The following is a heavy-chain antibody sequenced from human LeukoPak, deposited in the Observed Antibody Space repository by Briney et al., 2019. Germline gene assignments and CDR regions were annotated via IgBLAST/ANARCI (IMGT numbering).Heavy chain of an antibody. D-gene: IGHD1-26*01. J-gene: IGHJ4*02. V-gene: IGHV1-2*02. CDR2: INPNSGGT. CDR3: ARVVGATTGFDY. Sequence: ASVKVSCKASGYTFTGYYMHWVRQAPGQGLEWMGWINPNSGGTNYAQKFQGRVTMTRDTSISTAYMELSRLRSDDTAVYYCARVVGATTGFDYWGQGTLVTVSS. CDR1: GYTFTGYY.